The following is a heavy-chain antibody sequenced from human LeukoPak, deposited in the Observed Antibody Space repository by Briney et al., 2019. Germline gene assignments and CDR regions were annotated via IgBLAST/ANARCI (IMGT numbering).Heavy chain of an antibody. V-gene: IGHV7-4-1*02. D-gene: IGHD3-3*01. J-gene: IGHJ5*02. CDR2: INTNTGNP. CDR1: GYTFTTYA. CDR3: AREDFWSNWFDP. Sequence: ASVKVSCKPSGYTFTTYAMNWVRQAPGQGLEWMGCINTNTGNPTYAQGFTGRFVFSLDTSVSTAYLQISSLDAEKTAVSYYAREDFWSNWFDPWGQGTLVTISS.